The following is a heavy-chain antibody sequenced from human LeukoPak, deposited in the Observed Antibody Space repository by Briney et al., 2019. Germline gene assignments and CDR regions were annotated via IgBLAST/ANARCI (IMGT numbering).Heavy chain of an antibody. CDR1: GNSISSGDYY. V-gene: IGHV4-61*02. D-gene: IGHD6-13*01. CDR2: IYTSGST. Sequence: PSETLSLTCTVSGNSISSGDYYWSWIRQPAGKGLEWIGRIYTSGSTTYNPSLKSRVTISVDTSKNQFSLKLSSVTAADTAVYYCARGLGSSWYYYYYYMDVWGKGTTVTVSS. CDR3: ARGLGSSWYYYYYYMDV. J-gene: IGHJ6*03.